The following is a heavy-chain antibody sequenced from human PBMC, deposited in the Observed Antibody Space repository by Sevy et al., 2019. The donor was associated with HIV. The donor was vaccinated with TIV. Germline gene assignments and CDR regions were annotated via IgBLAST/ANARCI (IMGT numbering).Heavy chain of an antibody. CDR2: IKSKTDGETT. Sequence: GGSLRLSCAASVFTFINAWRTWVRQAPGKGLEWVGRIKSKTDGETTEYAAPVKGRFTISRDDSKNTLYLQMNSLKTEDTAVYYCTPASTYFDYWGQGTLVTVSS. CDR3: TPASTYFDY. J-gene: IGHJ4*02. V-gene: IGHV3-15*01. CDR1: VFTFINAW.